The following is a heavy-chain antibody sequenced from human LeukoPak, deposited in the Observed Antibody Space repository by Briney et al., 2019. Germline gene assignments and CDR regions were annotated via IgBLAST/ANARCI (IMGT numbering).Heavy chain of an antibody. D-gene: IGHD6-19*01. CDR2: INSDGSST. CDR3: TMSSGLGY. Sequence: GGSLRLSCAASGFTFSSFWMHWVRHVPGKGLVWVSRINSDGSSTSYADSVKGRFTISRDNAKNTLYLQMNSLRAEDTAVYYCTMSSGLGYWGQGTLVTVSS. CDR1: GFTFSSFW. V-gene: IGHV3-74*01. J-gene: IGHJ4*02.